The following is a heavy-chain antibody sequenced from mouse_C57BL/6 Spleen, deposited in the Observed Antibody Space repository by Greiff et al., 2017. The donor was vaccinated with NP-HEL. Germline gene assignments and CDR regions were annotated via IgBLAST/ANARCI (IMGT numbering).Heavy chain of an antibody. Sequence: QVQLQQSGAELMKPGASVKLSCKATGYTFTGYWIEWVKQRPGHGLEWIGEILPGSGSTNYNEKFKGKATFTADTSSNTAYMQLSSLTTEYSAIYYCAREAYYYGSSPCAMDYWGQGTSVTVSS. CDR2: ILPGSGST. J-gene: IGHJ4*01. D-gene: IGHD1-1*01. V-gene: IGHV1-9*01. CDR1: GYTFTGYW. CDR3: AREAYYYGSSPCAMDY.